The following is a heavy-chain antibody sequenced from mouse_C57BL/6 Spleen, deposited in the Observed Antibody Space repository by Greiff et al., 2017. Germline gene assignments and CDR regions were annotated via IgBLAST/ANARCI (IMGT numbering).Heavy chain of an antibody. CDR2: IYPRSGNT. Sequence: QVQLQQPGAELVKPGASVKMSCKASGYTFTSYGISWVKQRTGQGLEWIGEIYPRSGNTYYNEKFKGKATLTADKSSSTAYMELRSLTSEDSAVYFCARSEDGYFLGWFAYWGQGTLVTVSA. CDR3: ARSEDGYFLGWFAY. V-gene: IGHV1-81*01. CDR1: GYTFTSYG. J-gene: IGHJ3*01. D-gene: IGHD2-3*01.